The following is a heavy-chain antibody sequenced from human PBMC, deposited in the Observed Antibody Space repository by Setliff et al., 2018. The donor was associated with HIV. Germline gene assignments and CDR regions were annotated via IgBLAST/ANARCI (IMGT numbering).Heavy chain of an antibody. J-gene: IGHJ3*02. V-gene: IGHV4-59*01. CDR3: ARDESTAIDAFDI. CDR1: GGSIRSYY. CDR2: IYYSGST. D-gene: IGHD5-18*01. Sequence: SETLSLTCTVSGGSIRSYYWSWIRQPPGKGLEWIGYIYYSGSTNYNPSLKSRVTISVDTSKNQFSLKLSSVTAADTAVYYCARDESTAIDAFDIWGQGTMVTVSS.